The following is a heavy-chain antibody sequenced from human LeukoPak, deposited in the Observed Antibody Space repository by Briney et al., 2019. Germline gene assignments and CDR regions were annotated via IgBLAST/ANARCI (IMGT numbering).Heavy chain of an antibody. CDR2: IKKDESEK. D-gene: IGHD2-2*01. CDR1: GFTFSGYW. J-gene: IGHJ6*02. V-gene: IGHV3-7*01. Sequence: GGSLRLSCAASGFTFSGYWMTWVRQAPGKGLEWVANIKKDESEKYYVDSVKGRFTSSRDNAKNSLYLQMNSLRVEDTAVYYCVRSIVVVPAAIDYYGMDVWGQGTTVTVSS. CDR3: VRSIVVVPAAIDYYGMDV.